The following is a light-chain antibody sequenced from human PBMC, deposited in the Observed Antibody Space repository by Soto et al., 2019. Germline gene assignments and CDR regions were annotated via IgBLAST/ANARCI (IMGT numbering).Light chain of an antibody. CDR3: QQSYSTPPWT. J-gene: IGKJ3*01. CDR2: AAS. V-gene: IGKV1-39*01. Sequence: DIQMTQSPSSLSASVGDRVTITCRASQSISSYLNWYQQKPGEAPKLLIYAASSLQSGVPSRFSGSGSGTDFTLTISSLQPEDFATYYCQQSYSTPPWTFGPGTKVDIK. CDR1: QSISSY.